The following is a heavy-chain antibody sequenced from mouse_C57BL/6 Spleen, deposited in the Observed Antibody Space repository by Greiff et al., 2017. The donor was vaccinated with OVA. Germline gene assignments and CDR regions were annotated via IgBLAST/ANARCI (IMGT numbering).Heavy chain of an antibody. CDR1: GFTFSSYT. CDR3: ARPDYDGSCFCWYFDV. Sequence: EVKVVESGGGLVKPGGSLKLSCAASGFTFSSYTMSWVRQTPEKRLEWVATISGGGGNTYYPDSVKGRFTISRDNAKNTLYLQMSSLRSEDTAFYYCARPDYDGSCFCWYFDVWGTGTTVTVSS. D-gene: IGHD1-1*01. J-gene: IGHJ1*03. CDR2: ISGGGGNT. V-gene: IGHV5-9*01.